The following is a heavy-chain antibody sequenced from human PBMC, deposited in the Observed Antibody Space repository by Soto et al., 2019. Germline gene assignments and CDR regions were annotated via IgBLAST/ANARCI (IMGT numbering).Heavy chain of an antibody. V-gene: IGHV3-64*04. CDR2: ISSNGGST. CDR1: GFTLSSYA. D-gene: IGHD6-19*01. Sequence: HPGGSLRLSCSVFGFTLSSYAMHWVRQAPGKGLQYVSSISSNGGSTYYADSVKGRFTISRDNSKNSLYLQMNSLRAEDTAVYYSARDSRSCHHWGQGTLVTVSS. CDR3: ARDSRSCHH. J-gene: IGHJ5*02.